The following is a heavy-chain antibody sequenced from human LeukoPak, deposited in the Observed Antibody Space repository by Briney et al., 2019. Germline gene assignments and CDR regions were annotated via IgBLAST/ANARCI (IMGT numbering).Heavy chain of an antibody. CDR3: ARDRSYYYYMDV. V-gene: IGHV3-21*01. CDR1: GFTFSSYA. J-gene: IGHJ6*03. Sequence: PGGSLRLSCAASGFTFSSYAMSWVRQAPGKGLEWVSSISSSSSYIYYADSVKGRFTISRDNAKNSLYLQMNSLRAEDTAVYYCARDRSYYYYMDVWGKGTTVTVSS. CDR2: ISSSSSYI.